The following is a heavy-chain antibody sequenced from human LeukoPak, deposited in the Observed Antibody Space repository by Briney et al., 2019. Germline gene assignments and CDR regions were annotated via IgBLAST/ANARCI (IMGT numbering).Heavy chain of an antibody. CDR1: GGTFSSYA. CDR3: ASSPKPLQPRNSIPYYFDY. CDR2: IIPIFGTA. Sequence: SVKVSCKASGGTFSSYAISWVRQAPGQGLEWMGGIIPIFGTANHAQKFQGRVMITTDESTSTAYMELSSLRSEDTAVYYCASSPKPLQPRNSIPYYFDYWGQGTLVTVSS. D-gene: IGHD3-3*02. V-gene: IGHV1-69*05. J-gene: IGHJ4*02.